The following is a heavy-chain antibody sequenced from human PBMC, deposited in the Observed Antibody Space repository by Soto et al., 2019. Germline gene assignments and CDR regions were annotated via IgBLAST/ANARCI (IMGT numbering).Heavy chain of an antibody. CDR3: ARDKKLSTPDIEATNSDY. J-gene: IGHJ4*02. CDR2: IYSGGST. D-gene: IGHD5-12*01. V-gene: IGHV3-66*01. CDR1: GFTVSSNY. Sequence: EVQLVESGGGLVQPGGSLRLSCAASGFTVSSNYMSWVRQAPGKGLEWVSVIYSGGSTYYADSVKGRFTISRDNSKNTLYIQMNSLRAEDTAVYYCARDKKLSTPDIEATNSDYRGQGTLVTVSS.